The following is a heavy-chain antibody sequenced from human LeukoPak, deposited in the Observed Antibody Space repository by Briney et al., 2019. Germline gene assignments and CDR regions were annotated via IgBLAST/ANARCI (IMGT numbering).Heavy chain of an antibody. CDR2: IIPIFGTA. J-gene: IGHJ4*02. CDR3: ARDKSAGGSRSWRVGGWHWYFDY. CDR1: GGTFSSYA. V-gene: IGHV1-69*13. D-gene: IGHD6-19*01. Sequence: GASVKVSCRASGGTFSSYAISWVRQAPGQGLEWMGGIIPIFGTANYAQKFQGRVTITADESTSTAYMELSSLRSEDTAVYYCARDKSAGGSRSWRVGGWHWYFDYWGQGTLVTVPS.